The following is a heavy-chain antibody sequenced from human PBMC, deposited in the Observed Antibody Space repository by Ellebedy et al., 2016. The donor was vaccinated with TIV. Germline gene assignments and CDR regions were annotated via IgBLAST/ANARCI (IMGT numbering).Heavy chain of an antibody. J-gene: IGHJ5*02. D-gene: IGHD3-3*01. CDR1: GFTFSRDG. CDR2: IWHDGSKK. Sequence: GESLKISCAASGFTFSRDGMHWVRQAPGKGLEWVAVIWHDGSKKYYADSAKGRFTISRDNSKNTLYLQMNSLRAEDTAVYYCARDWSGYFDPWGQGTLVTVSS. V-gene: IGHV3-33*01. CDR3: ARDWSGYFDP.